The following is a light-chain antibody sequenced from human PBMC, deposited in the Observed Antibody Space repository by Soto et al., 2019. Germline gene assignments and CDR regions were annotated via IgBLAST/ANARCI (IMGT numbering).Light chain of an antibody. CDR2: GAS. Sequence: PGDRVTITCRASQSLNNRLAWYQQKPGQAPRLLIYGASTRATDVPDRFSGSGSGADFTLSISRLEPEDFAVYYCQQYGSSPPRTFGQGTKVDIK. J-gene: IGKJ1*01. CDR3: QQYGSSPPRT. V-gene: IGKV3-20*01. CDR1: QSLNNR.